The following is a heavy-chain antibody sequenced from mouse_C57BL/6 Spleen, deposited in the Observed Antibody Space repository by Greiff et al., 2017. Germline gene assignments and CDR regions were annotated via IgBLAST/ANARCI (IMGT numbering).Heavy chain of an antibody. CDR3: ARPYGSSFWYFDV. Sequence: EVKLVESGGGLVKPGGSLKLSCAASGFTFSDYGMHWVRQAPEKGLEWVAYISSGSSTIYYADTVKGRFTISRDNAKSTLFLQMTSLRSEDTAMYYCARPYGSSFWYFDVWGTGTTGTVSS. CDR2: ISSGSSTI. D-gene: IGHD1-1*01. V-gene: IGHV5-17*01. J-gene: IGHJ1*03. CDR1: GFTFSDYG.